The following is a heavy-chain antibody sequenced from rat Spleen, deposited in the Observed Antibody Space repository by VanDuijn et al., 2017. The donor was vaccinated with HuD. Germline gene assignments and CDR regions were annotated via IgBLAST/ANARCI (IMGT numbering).Heavy chain of an antibody. J-gene: IGHJ2*01. V-gene: IGHV5-29*01. CDR3: ARRHYGYTDYFDY. D-gene: IGHD1-9*01. CDR1: GFTFSNYG. CDR2: INYDGSGT. Sequence: EVQLVESGGGLVQPGRSMQFSCAASGFTFSNYGMAWVRQAPTKGLEWVATINYDGSGTYYRDSVKGRFTISRDNAKSTLSLQMDSLRSEDTATYYCARRHYGYTDYFDYWGQGVMVTVSS.